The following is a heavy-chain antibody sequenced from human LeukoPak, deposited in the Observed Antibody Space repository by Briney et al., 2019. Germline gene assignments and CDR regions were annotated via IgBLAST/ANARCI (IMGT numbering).Heavy chain of an antibody. V-gene: IGHV3-74*01. D-gene: IGHD6-19*01. CDR2: IMTGDSAR. J-gene: IGHJ4*02. CDR1: GCTFSSYW. CDR3: TIGTIGMAGTDY. Sequence: GASLRFSWAAAGCTFSSYWRHWVRQAPGKGVVWVSHIMTGDSARRSAAWVQCRFTISRDDAKNTLYLQMNSMRPEDTAVYYCTIGTIGMAGTDYWGQGTLVTVSS.